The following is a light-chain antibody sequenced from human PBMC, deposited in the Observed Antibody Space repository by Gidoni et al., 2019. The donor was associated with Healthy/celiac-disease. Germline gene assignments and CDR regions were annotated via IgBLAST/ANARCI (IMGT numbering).Light chain of an antibody. V-gene: IGKV2-28*01. J-gene: IGKJ2*01. CDR3: MQALQTPPAT. Sequence: DIVMPQSPLSLPVTPGEPASISCRSSQSLLHSNGYNYLDWYLQKPGQSPQLLIYLGSNRASGVPDRFSGSGSGTDFTLKISRVEAEDVGVYYCMQALQTPPATFGQGTKLEIK. CDR1: QSLLHSNGYNY. CDR2: LGS.